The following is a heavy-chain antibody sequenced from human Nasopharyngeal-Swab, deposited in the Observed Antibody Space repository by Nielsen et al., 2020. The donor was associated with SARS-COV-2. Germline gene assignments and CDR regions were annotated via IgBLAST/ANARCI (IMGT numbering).Heavy chain of an antibody. V-gene: IGHV1-46*01. D-gene: IGHD6-19*01. CDR3: ARVKVRRSGWFLVDYYYMDV. J-gene: IGHJ6*03. Sequence: WVRQAPGQGLEWMGIINPSGGSTSYAQKFQGRVTMTRNTSISTAYMELSSLRSEDTAVYYCARVKVRRSGWFLVDYYYMDVWGKGTTVTVSS. CDR2: INPSGGST.